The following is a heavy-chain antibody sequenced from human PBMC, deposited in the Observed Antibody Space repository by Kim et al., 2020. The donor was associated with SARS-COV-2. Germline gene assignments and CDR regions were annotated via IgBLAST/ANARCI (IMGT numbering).Heavy chain of an antibody. CDR1: GGTFSSYA. D-gene: IGHD3-10*01. V-gene: IGHV1-69*13. CDR2: IIPIFGTA. J-gene: IGHJ4*02. CDR3: ARVEGTYGSGTPPYYFDY. Sequence: SVKVSCKASGGTFSSYAISWVRQAPGQGLEWMGGIIPIFGTANYAQKFQGRVTITADESTSTAYMELSSLRSEDTAVYYCARVEGTYGSGTPPYYFDYWGQGTLVTVSS.